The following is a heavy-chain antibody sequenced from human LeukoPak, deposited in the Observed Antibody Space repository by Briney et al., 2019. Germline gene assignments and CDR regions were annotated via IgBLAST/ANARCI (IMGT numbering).Heavy chain of an antibody. V-gene: IGHV4-30-4*01. CDR1: GGSISSGGYY. D-gene: IGHD3-10*01. CDR3: AREREYYYFDY. CDR2: IYYSGST. Sequence: PSETLSLTCTVSGGSISSGGYYWSWIRQPPGKGLEWIGYIYYSGSTYYNPSLKSRVTISVDTSKNQFSLKLSSVTAADTAVYYCAREREYYYFDYWGQGTLVTVSS. J-gene: IGHJ4*02.